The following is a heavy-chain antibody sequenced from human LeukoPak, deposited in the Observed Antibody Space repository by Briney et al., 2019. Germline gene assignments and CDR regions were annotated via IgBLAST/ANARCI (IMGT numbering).Heavy chain of an antibody. V-gene: IGHV3-23*01. CDR2: ISGSGGST. CDR1: GFTFSSYA. CDR3: AKVKGRKQLVGPYYYYYGMDV. J-gene: IGHJ6*02. D-gene: IGHD6-6*01. Sequence: GGSLRLSCAASGFTFSSYAMSWVRQAPGEGLEWVSAISGSGGSTYYADSVKGRFTISRDNSKNTLYLQMNSLRAEDTAVYYCAKVKGRKQLVGPYYYYYGMDVWGQGTTVTVSS.